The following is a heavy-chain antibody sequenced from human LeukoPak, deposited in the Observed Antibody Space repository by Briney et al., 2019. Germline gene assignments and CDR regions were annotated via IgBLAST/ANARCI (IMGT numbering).Heavy chain of an antibody. Sequence: PGRSLRLSCAASGFTFSSYGMHWVRQAPGKGLEWVAVISYDGSNKYYADSVKGRFTISRDNSKDTLYLQMNSLRAEDTAVYYCAKAKTSLMTTVTSYFDYWGQGTLVTVSS. V-gene: IGHV3-30*18. D-gene: IGHD4-17*01. CDR2: ISYDGSNK. J-gene: IGHJ4*02. CDR3: AKAKTSLMTTVTSYFDY. CDR1: GFTFSSYG.